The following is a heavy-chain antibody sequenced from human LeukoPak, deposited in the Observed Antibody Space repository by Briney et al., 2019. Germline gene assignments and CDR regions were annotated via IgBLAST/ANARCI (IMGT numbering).Heavy chain of an antibody. D-gene: IGHD4-23*01. CDR3: ARAAYGGNSHWYFDL. V-gene: IGHV4-30-2*01. CDR2: IYHSGST. J-gene: IGHJ2*01. CDR1: GGSVSSGDYS. Sequence: SETLSLTCAVSGGSVSSGDYSWSWIRQPPGKGLEWIGYIYHSGSTYYNPSLKSRVTISIDRSKNQFSLKLSSVTAADTAVYYCARAAYGGNSHWYFDLWGRGTLVTVSS.